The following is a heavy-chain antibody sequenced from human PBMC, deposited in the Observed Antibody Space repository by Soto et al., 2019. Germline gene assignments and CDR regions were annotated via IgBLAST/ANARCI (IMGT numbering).Heavy chain of an antibody. J-gene: IGHJ3*02. V-gene: IGHV4-59*08. CDR3: ARRWGGTFDI. D-gene: IGHD3-10*01. CDR2: TYYSGST. CDR1: GGSISNYY. Sequence: PSETLSLTCTVSGGSISNYYWSWIRQPPGKGLEWIGYTYYSGSTNYNPSLKSRVTISVDTSKNQFSLKLSSVTAADTAVYYCARRWGGTFDIWGQGTXVTVSS.